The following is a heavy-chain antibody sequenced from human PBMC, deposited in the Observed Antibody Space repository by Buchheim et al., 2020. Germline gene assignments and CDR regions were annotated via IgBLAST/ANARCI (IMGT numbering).Heavy chain of an antibody. Sequence: QVQLVQSGAEVKKPGSSVKVSCKASGDTFSSYALSWVRQAPGQGLEWMGGIIPIFGKPNYAQKFQGRVTITADESTSTAYMELSSLRSEDTAVYYCARESLEYCSGGSCFRGFDYWGQGTL. CDR1: GDTFSSYA. D-gene: IGHD2-15*01. CDR2: IIPIFGKP. V-gene: IGHV1-69*01. J-gene: IGHJ4*02. CDR3: ARESLEYCSGGSCFRGFDY.